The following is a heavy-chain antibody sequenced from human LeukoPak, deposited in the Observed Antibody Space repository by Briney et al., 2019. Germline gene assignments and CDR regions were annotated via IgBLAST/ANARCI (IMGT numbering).Heavy chain of an antibody. CDR3: ARVGWDYDSRPDYFDY. CDR1: GGSISSGDYY. Sequence: SETLSLTCTVSGGSISSGDYYWSWLRQPPGKGLEWIGYIYYSGSTYYNPSLKSRVTISVDTSKNQFSLKLSSVTAADTAVYYCARVGWDYDSRPDYFDYWGQGTLVTVSS. V-gene: IGHV4-30-4*01. D-gene: IGHD3-22*01. CDR2: IYYSGST. J-gene: IGHJ4*02.